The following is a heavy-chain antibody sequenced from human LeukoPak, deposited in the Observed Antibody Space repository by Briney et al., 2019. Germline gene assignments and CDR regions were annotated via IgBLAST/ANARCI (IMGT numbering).Heavy chain of an antibody. V-gene: IGHV4-34*01. CDR2: INHSGST. J-gene: IGHJ3*02. CDR3: ARPSHRADAFDI. D-gene: IGHD3-10*01. Sequence: SETLSLTCAVYGGSFSGYYWSWIRQPPGKGLEWIGEINHSGSTNYNPSLKSRVTISVDTSKNQFSLKLSSVTAADTAVYYCARPSHRADAFDIWGQGTMVTVSS. CDR1: GGSFSGYY.